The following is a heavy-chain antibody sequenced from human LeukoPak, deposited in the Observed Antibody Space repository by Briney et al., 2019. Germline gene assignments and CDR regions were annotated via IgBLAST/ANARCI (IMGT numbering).Heavy chain of an antibody. Sequence: GASVKVSCKASGYTFTSYGISWVRQAPGQGLEWMGWISAYNGNTNYAQKLQGRVTMTTDTSTSTAYMELRSLRSDDTAVYYCARGRLRYFDWPTAPFDPWGQGTLVTVSS. D-gene: IGHD3-9*01. J-gene: IGHJ5*02. V-gene: IGHV1-18*01. CDR2: ISAYNGNT. CDR1: GYTFTSYG. CDR3: ARGRLRYFDWPTAPFDP.